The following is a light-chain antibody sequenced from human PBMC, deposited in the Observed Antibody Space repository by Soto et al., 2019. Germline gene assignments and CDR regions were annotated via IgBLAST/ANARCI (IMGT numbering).Light chain of an antibody. Sequence: QSVLTQPASVSGSPGQSITISCTGTSSDVGTNKLVSWYQQHPGKAPKLIIFGGSKRPSGVFNRFSGSKSGNTASLTISGLQAEDEADYYCCSYARSSTYVFGTGTKVTVL. CDR1: SSDVGTNKL. CDR3: CSYARSSTYV. J-gene: IGLJ1*01. V-gene: IGLV2-23*01. CDR2: GGS.